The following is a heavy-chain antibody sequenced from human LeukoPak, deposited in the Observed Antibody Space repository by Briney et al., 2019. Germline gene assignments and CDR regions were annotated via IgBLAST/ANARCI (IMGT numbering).Heavy chain of an antibody. CDR2: IIPIFGTA. Sequence: SVKVSCKASGGTFSSYAISWVRQAPGQGLEWMGGIIPIFGTANYAQKFQGRVTVTADESTSTAYMELSSLRSEDTAVYYCARRLKRGDGNYYYGMDVWGQGTTVTVSS. V-gene: IGHV1-69*01. CDR3: ARRLKRGDGNYYYGMDV. D-gene: IGHD5-24*01. J-gene: IGHJ6*02. CDR1: GGTFSSYA.